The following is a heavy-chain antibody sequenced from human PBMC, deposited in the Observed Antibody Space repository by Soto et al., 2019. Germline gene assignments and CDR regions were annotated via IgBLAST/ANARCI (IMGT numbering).Heavy chain of an antibody. V-gene: IGHV1-69*06. CDR3: AAPRTDGYKVPDPSTYYYYGLDV. Sequence: ASVKVSCKASGGSFSTYAISWVRQAPGQGLEWMGGVIPIFGTPNYAQKFQGRVTITADRSTSTAYLELNSLRSEDTAVYYCAAPRTDGYKVPDPSTYYYYGLDVWGQGTTVTVSS. J-gene: IGHJ6*02. CDR1: GGSFSTYA. D-gene: IGHD5-12*01. CDR2: VIPIFGTP.